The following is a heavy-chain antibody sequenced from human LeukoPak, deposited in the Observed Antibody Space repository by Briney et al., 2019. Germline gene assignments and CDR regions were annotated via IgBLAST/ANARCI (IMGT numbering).Heavy chain of an antibody. CDR2: IYHSGST. CDR1: GGTFSGYY. V-gene: IGHV4-34*01. Sequence: SETLSLTCAVYGGTFSGYYWSWIRQPPGKGLERIGSIYHSGSTYYNPSLKSRVTISVDTSKNQFSLKLSSVTAADTAVYYCASTRNWGRAYYFDYWGQGTLVTVSS. CDR3: ASTRNWGRAYYFDY. D-gene: IGHD7-27*01. J-gene: IGHJ4*02.